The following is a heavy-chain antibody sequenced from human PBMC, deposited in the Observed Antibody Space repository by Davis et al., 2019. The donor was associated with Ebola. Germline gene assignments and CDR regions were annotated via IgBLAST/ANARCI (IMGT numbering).Heavy chain of an antibody. CDR2: IRSKAYSGTT. CDR1: GFTFGDYA. Sequence: GGSLRLSCTASGFTFGDYAMSWFRQAPGKGLEWVGFIRSKAYSGTTEYAASVKRRFTISRDDSKSIAYLQMNSLKTEDTAVYYCTHDIVVVVAALGGGMDVWDKWTTVTVSS. J-gene: IGHJ6*04. V-gene: IGHV3-49*03. D-gene: IGHD2-15*01. CDR3: THDIVVVVAALGGGMDV.